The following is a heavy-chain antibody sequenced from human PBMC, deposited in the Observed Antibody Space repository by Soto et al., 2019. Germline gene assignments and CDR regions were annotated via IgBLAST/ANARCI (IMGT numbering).Heavy chain of an antibody. CDR2: IIPIFGTT. J-gene: IGHJ6*02. D-gene: IGHD5-12*01. V-gene: IGHV1-69*06. Sequence: QVQLVQSGAEVKKPGSSVKVSCKASGGTFSSYTIAWVRQAPGQGLEWMGGIIPIFGTTNYAQKFQGRVTITAAKSTTTAYMELSGMRFEDTAIYWCASGVLVPRIYYYYEMDVWGQGTAVTVSS. CDR1: GGTFSSYT. CDR3: ASGVLVPRIYYYYEMDV.